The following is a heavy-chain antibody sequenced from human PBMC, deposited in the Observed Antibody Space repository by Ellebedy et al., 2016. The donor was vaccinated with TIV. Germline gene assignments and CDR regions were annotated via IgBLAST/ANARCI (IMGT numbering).Heavy chain of an antibody. CDR2: IKSKNDGGAA. J-gene: IGHJ4*02. Sequence: GESLKIPCAASGFTFSNAWMNWVRQAPGKGLEWVGRIKSKNDGGAADYAAPVKGRFTISRDDSKNTLYLQMNSLKTEDTAVYFCTTVYRYNYDSVWGQGTLVTVSS. CDR1: GFTFSNAW. CDR3: TTVYRYNYDSV. D-gene: IGHD5-18*01. V-gene: IGHV3-15*01.